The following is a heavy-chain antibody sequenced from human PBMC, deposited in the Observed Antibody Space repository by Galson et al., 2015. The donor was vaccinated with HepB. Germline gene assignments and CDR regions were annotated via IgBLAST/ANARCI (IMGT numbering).Heavy chain of an antibody. Sequence: PALVKPTQTLTLTCTFSGFSLSTSGMCVSWIRQPPGKALEWLARIDWDDDKYYSTSLKTRLTISKDTSKNQVVLTMTNMDPVDTATYYCAWINGSYYYYYMDVWGKGTTVTVSS. CDR2: IDWDDDK. CDR3: AWINGSYYYYYMDV. V-gene: IGHV2-70*11. D-gene: IGHD1-26*01. J-gene: IGHJ6*03. CDR1: GFSLSTSGMC.